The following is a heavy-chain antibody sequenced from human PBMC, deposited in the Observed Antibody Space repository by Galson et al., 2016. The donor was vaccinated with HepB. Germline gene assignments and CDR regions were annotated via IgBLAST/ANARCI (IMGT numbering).Heavy chain of an antibody. J-gene: IGHJ4*02. CDR1: GFTFSHYG. D-gene: IGHD6-13*01. Sequence: SLRLSCAASGFTFSHYGMHWVRQAPGKGLEWVAFIWYDGRDQNYADSVKGRFTISRDNYKNTLSLQMDNLRVEETAVYYCGSGGMAVGSWADFWGQGTLVTVSS. V-gene: IGHV3-33*01. CDR2: IWYDGRDQ. CDR3: GSGGMAVGSWADF.